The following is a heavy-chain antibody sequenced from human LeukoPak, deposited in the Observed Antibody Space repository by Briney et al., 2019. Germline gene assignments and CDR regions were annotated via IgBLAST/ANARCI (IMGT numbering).Heavy chain of an antibody. V-gene: IGHV3-21*01. CDR3: ARDGGDGYNLYYFDY. D-gene: IGHD5-24*01. Sequence: GGSLRLSCAASGFTFSSYSMNWVRQAPGKGLEWVSSISSSSYIYYADSVKGRFTISRDNAKNSLYLQMNSLRAEDTAVYYCARDGGDGYNLYYFDYWGQGTLVSVSS. J-gene: IGHJ4*02. CDR1: GFTFSSYS. CDR2: ISSSSYI.